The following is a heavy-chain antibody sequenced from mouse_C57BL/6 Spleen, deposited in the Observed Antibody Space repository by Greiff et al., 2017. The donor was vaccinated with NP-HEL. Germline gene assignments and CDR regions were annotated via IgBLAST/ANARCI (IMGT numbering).Heavy chain of an antibody. CDR2: IYPGDGDT. J-gene: IGHJ1*03. D-gene: IGHD1-1*01. CDR3: ARGDYYYGSSYGYFDV. V-gene: IGHV1-80*01. CDR1: GYAFSSYW. Sequence: QVHVKQSGAELVKPGASVKISCKASGYAFSSYWMNWVKQRPGKGLEWIGQIYPGDGDTNYNGKFKGKATLTADKSSSTAYMQLSSLTSEDSAVYFCARGDYYYGSSYGYFDVWGTGTTVTVSS.